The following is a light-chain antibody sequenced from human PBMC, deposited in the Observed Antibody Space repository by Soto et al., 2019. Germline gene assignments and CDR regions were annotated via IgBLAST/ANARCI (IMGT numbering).Light chain of an antibody. V-gene: IGKV1-5*03. CDR1: QSISSW. CDR3: QHYNTYPWT. J-gene: IGKJ1*01. CDR2: TAS. Sequence: DIQMTQSPSTLSASVGDRVTVTCRASQSISSWLAWYQQKAGKAPKLLIYTASALESGVPSRFSGSGSGTEFTLTISSLEPEDFATYYSQHYNTYPWTFGQGTKVDIK.